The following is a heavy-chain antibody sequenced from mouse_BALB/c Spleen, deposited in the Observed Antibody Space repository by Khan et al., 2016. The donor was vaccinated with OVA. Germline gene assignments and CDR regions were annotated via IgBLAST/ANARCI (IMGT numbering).Heavy chain of an antibody. CDR3: TRVKNYYGYLAY. D-gene: IGHD1-2*01. J-gene: IGHJ3*01. CDR2: ISYDGSN. V-gene: IGHV3-6*02. CDR1: GYSITSGYY. Sequence: EVQLQESGPGLVKPSQSLSLTCSVTGYSITSGYYWNWIRQFPGNKLEWMGYISYDGSNNYNPSLKNRISITRDTSENQFFLMLNSVTTEDTSTYYCTRVKNYYGYLAYWGQGTLVTVSA.